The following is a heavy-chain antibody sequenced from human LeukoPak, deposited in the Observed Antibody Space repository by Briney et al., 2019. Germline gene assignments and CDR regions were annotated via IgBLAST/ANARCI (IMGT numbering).Heavy chain of an antibody. CDR1: GGSISSYY. V-gene: IGHV4-59*01. Sequence: SETLSLTCTVSGGSISSYYWSWIRQPPGKGLEWIGYIYYSGSTNYNPSLKSRVTISVDTSKNQFSLKLSSVTAADTAVYYCARNIAYSSSEDDGFDIWGQGTMVTVSS. CDR3: ARNIAYSSSEDDGFDI. D-gene: IGHD6-13*01. CDR2: IYYSGST. J-gene: IGHJ3*02.